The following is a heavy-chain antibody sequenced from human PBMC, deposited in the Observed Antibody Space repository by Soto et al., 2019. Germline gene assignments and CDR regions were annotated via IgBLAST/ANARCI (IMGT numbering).Heavy chain of an antibody. Sequence: SETLSLTCTVSGGSVSNSNYYWGWIRQSPGKGLEWIGSVYYRGRSYSKSSVKSRVTISVDTSKNQFSLNLNSVTASDTAVYYCVSQRTSVLTQAYFDYWGPGALVTVSS. D-gene: IGHD2-8*01. V-gene: IGHV4-39*01. CDR3: VSQRTSVLTQAYFDY. CDR1: GGSVSNSNYY. J-gene: IGHJ4*02. CDR2: VYYRGRS.